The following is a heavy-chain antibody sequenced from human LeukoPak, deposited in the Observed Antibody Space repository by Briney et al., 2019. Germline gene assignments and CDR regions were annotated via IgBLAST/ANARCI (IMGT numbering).Heavy chain of an antibody. J-gene: IGHJ4*02. V-gene: IGHV1-69*01. D-gene: IGHD4-17*01. CDR1: GGTFTSYA. CDR2: IIPIFGTA. CDR3: ARSGDYDATYYFDY. Sequence: ASVKVSCKASGGTFTSYAISWVRQAPGQGLEWRGGIIPIFGTANYAQKFRGRVTITADESTSTAYMELSSLRSEDTAVYYCARSGDYDATYYFDYWGQGTLVTVSS.